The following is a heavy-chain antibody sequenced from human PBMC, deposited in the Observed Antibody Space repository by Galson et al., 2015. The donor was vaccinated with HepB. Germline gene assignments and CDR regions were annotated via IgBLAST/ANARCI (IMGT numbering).Heavy chain of an antibody. Sequence: SLRLSCAASGFTFSYYAMHWVRQAPGKGLEYLSAISKNGDTTYYADSVKGRFTISRDNSKNTLYLQMSSLRPEDSAVYSCVRAWQGYYFYYWGQVTLVTVSS. J-gene: IGHJ4*02. V-gene: IGHV3-64D*06. CDR3: VRAWQGYYFYY. CDR1: GFTFSYYA. CDR2: ISKNGDTT.